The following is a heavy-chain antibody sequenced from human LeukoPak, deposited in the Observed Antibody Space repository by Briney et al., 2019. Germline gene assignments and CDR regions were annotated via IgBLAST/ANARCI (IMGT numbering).Heavy chain of an antibody. D-gene: IGHD4-17*01. CDR3: AKLNLVTVKYYFDY. J-gene: IGHJ4*02. Sequence: GGSLRLSCAASGFTFSSYAMSWVRQAPGKGLEWVSAISGSGGSTYYADSVKGRFTISRDNSKNTLYLQMNSPRAEDTAVYYCAKLNLVTVKYYFDYWGQGTLVTVSS. CDR1: GFTFSSYA. CDR2: ISGSGGST. V-gene: IGHV3-23*01.